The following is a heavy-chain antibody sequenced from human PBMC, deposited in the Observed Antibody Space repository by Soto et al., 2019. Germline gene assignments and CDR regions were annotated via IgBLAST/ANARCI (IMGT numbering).Heavy chain of an antibody. CDR3: ARGGQYTSSDY. CDR1: GYSFTSNF. V-gene: IGHV1-46*01. D-gene: IGHD2-2*01. Sequence: GASVKVSCKATGYSFTSNFMHWVRQAPGQGLEWMGVINPSGASTSYAQKFQGRVTMTSDTSTSTVYMELNSLTSEDTAVYYCARGGQYTSSDYWGQGTLVTVSS. CDR2: INPSGAST. J-gene: IGHJ4*02.